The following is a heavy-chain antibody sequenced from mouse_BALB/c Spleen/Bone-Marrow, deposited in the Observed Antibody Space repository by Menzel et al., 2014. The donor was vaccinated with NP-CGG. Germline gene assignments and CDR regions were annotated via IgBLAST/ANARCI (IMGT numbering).Heavy chain of an antibody. Sequence: GIDFSGFWMGWVRQAPGKGLEWIGEINPDSSTINYTPSLKDRFIISRDNAKNTLYLQMSKVRSEDTALYYCARLGYYGGFAYWGQGTLVTVSA. V-gene: IGHV4-1*02. CDR1: GIDFSGFW. D-gene: IGHD2-3*01. J-gene: IGHJ3*01. CDR2: INPDSSTI. CDR3: ARLGYYGGFAY.